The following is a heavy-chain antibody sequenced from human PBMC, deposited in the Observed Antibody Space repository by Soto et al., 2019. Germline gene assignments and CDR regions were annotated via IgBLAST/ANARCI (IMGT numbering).Heavy chain of an antibody. D-gene: IGHD2-2*02. CDR2: FDPEDGET. CDR1: GYTLTELS. J-gene: IGHJ6*02. CDR3: ATDSILGNCSSTSCYTPYRGYYYYGMDV. Sequence: ASVKVSCKVSGYTLTELSMHWVRQAPGKGLEWMGGFDPEDGETIYAQKFQGRVTMTEDTSTDTAYMELSSLRSEDTAVYYCATDSILGNCSSTSCYTPYRGYYYYGMDVRGQGTTVTVSS. V-gene: IGHV1-24*01.